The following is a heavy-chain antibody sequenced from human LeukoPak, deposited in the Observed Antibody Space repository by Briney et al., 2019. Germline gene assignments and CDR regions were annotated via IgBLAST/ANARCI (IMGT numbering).Heavy chain of an antibody. CDR2: IYYSGST. J-gene: IGHJ4*02. CDR3: ARHGSYYDSSGYYPFED. D-gene: IGHD3-22*01. CDR1: GGSISSNNYY. V-gene: IGHV4-39*01. Sequence: SEILSLTCTASGGSISSNNYYWGWIRQPPGKGLEWIGSIYYSGSTYYNPSLKSRVTIFVDTSKNQFSLKLSSVTAADTAVYYCARHGSYYDSSGYYPFEDWEQGTLVTVSS.